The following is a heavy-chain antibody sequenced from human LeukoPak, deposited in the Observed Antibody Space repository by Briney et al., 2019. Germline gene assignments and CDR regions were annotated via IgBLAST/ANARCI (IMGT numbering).Heavy chain of an antibody. CDR1: GFTFSSHG. D-gene: IGHD3-10*01. V-gene: IGHV3-23*01. CDR3: AKWFGELLYLDY. Sequence: GGSLRLSCAASGFTFSSHGMNWVRQAPGKGLEWVSGISPSGGITYYTDSVKGRFTISRDNSKNTVSLQMNSLRAEDTAVYYCAKWFGELLYLDYWGQGTLVTVSS. CDR2: ISPSGGIT. J-gene: IGHJ4*02.